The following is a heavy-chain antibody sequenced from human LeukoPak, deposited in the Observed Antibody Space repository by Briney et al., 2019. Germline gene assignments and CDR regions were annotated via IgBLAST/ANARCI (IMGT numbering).Heavy chain of an antibody. J-gene: IGHJ4*02. Sequence: GGSLRLSCAASGFTFSSDAMNWVRLAPGKGLEWVSSVGGSSGGRTQYADSVKGRFIISRDNSKNTLYLQMNSLRAEDTAVYYCAKGGDGYNYYFDYWGQETLVTVSS. V-gene: IGHV3-23*01. CDR2: VGGSSGGRT. CDR3: AKGGDGYNYYFDY. D-gene: IGHD5-24*01. CDR1: GFTFSSDA.